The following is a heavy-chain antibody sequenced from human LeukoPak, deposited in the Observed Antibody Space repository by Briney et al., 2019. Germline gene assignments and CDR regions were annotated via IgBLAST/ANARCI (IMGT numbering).Heavy chain of an antibody. CDR3: AREIPPQYSSGWNYDAFDI. Sequence: QSGGSLRLSCAASGFTFSRNSMTWVRQAPVKGLEWVSYISSSSSIIYYADSVKGRFTISRDNAKNSLYLQMNSLRAEDTAVYYCAREIPPQYSSGWNYDAFDIWGQGTMVTVSS. CDR1: GFTFSRNS. J-gene: IGHJ3*02. CDR2: ISSSSSII. V-gene: IGHV3-48*01. D-gene: IGHD6-19*01.